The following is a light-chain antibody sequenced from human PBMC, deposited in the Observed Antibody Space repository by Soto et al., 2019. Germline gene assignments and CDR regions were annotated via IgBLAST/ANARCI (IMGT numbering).Light chain of an antibody. Sequence: EVLMRQSPATLSLSPGERATLSCRASQSIGYYLAWYQEKPGQAPRLLIYDASIRATGIPARFSGSWSGTDFTLTINGLEPEDSAVYYCQQRGNWPPTWTFGQGTKVDIK. CDR3: QQRGNWPPTWT. V-gene: IGKV3-11*01. CDR2: DAS. CDR1: QSIGYY. J-gene: IGKJ1*01.